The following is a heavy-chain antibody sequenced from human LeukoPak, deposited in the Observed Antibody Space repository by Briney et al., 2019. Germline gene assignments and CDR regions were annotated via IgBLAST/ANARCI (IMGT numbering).Heavy chain of an antibody. CDR3: ARGQTTTHYENYDLSDY. V-gene: IGHV1-46*01. D-gene: IGHD3-22*01. J-gene: IGHJ4*02. CDR1: GYTFTSYC. CDR2: INPSGGST. Sequence: ASVKVSCKASGYTFTSYCMHWVRQAPGQGLEWMGIINPSGGSTSYAQKFQGRVTMTRDTSTSTVYMELSSLRSEDTAVYYCARGQTTTHYENYDLSDYWGQGTLVTVSS.